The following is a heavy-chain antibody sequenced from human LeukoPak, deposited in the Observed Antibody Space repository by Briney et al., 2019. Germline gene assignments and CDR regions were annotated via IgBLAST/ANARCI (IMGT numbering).Heavy chain of an antibody. CDR2: ISTDGTAT. V-gene: IGHV3-74*01. CDR1: GLTLSPYW. Sequence: GGSLRLSCAASGLTLSPYWMHWVRQAPGKGLVWVSHISTDGTATTYADSVKGRSTISRDNAKSTLYLQMNSLRAEDTAVYYCVRDSNLSFDYWGQGSLVTVSS. CDR3: VRDSNLSFDY. J-gene: IGHJ4*02. D-gene: IGHD1-14*01.